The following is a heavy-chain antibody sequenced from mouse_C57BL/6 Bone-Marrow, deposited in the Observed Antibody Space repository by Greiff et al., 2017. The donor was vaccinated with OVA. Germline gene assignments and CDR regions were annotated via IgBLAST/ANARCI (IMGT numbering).Heavy chain of an antibody. CDR2: LSNGGGST. D-gene: IGHD2-3*01. CDR1: GFTFSDYY. CDR3: ASQPYDGYPWFAY. J-gene: IGHJ3*01. V-gene: IGHV5-12*01. Sequence: EVKLVESGGGLVQPGGSLKLSCAASGFTFSDYYMYWVRQTPEKRLEWVAYLSNGGGSTYYPDTVKGRFTISRDNAKNTLYLQMSRLKSEDTAMYYCASQPYDGYPWFAYWGQGTLVTVSA.